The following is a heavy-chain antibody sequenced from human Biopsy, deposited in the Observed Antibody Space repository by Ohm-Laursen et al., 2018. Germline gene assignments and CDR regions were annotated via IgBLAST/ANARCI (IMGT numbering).Heavy chain of an antibody. CDR2: ITGGGDRT. Sequence: SLRLSCAASGFTFSIYSMTWVRQAPGKGLEWVAGITGGGDRTYYADSVKGRFTISRDNSKNTLFLQMNSLRAEDTALYYCAKGGYYDILTGPPSDYWGQGTLVTVSS. CDR3: AKGGYYDILTGPPSDY. V-gene: IGHV3-23*01. J-gene: IGHJ4*02. D-gene: IGHD3-9*01. CDR1: GFTFSIYS.